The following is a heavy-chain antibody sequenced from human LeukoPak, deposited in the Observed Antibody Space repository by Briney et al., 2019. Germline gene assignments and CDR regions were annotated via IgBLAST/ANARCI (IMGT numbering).Heavy chain of an antibody. CDR1: GYTFTGYY. Sequence: ASVKVSCKASGYTFTGYYMHWVRQAPGQGLEWMGWINPSSGGTNYAQKFQGRVTMTRDTSISTAYMELSRLRSDDTAVYYCARALWFGEPIDYWGQGTLVTVSS. J-gene: IGHJ4*02. CDR2: INPSSGGT. D-gene: IGHD3-10*01. CDR3: ARALWFGEPIDY. V-gene: IGHV1-2*02.